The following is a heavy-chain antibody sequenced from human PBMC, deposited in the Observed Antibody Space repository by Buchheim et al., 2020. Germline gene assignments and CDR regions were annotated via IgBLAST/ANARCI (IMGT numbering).Heavy chain of an antibody. Sequence: EVQLVESGGGLVQPGGSLRLSRAASGFTFNNFDMNWVRQAPGKGLEWISYISGSGTTIYYADSVKGRFTISGDNAKNSLYLQMNSLRAEDTAVYYCARGTYNYAFWGQGTL. J-gene: IGHJ4*02. CDR2: ISGSGTTI. D-gene: IGHD3-16*01. V-gene: IGHV3-48*03. CDR3: ARGTYNYAF. CDR1: GFTFNNFD.